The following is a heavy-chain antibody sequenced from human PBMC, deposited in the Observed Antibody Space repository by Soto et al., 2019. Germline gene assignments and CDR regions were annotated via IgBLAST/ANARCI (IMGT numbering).Heavy chain of an antibody. Sequence: QEHLVESGGGVLQPGTSLRLSCAASGFSFSKYGMHWVRQAPGKGLEWVAFVSSDGNNKYYGDSVKGRFTISGDNSKNMVLLQVDSLRVDDTALYYCAKDRVIQLLPIWPDPWGQGTLVTVSS. J-gene: IGHJ5*02. CDR1: GFSFSKYG. V-gene: IGHV3-30*18. CDR2: VSSDGNNK. D-gene: IGHD2-2*01. CDR3: AKDRVIQLLPIWPDP.